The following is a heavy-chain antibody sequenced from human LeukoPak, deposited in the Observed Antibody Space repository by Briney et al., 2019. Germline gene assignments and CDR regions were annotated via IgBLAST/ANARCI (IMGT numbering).Heavy chain of an antibody. V-gene: IGHV3-33*01. CDR1: GFIFSNDA. Sequence: GRSLRLSCAASGFIFSNDAMHWVRQAPGKGLEWVAFIWFDGSNKRYADSVKGRFTISRDNSEDTLYLQMNGLRAEDTAVYYCVRDPSGSGFAFDSWGQGALVTVSS. J-gene: IGHJ4*02. CDR2: IWFDGSNK. D-gene: IGHD1-1*01. CDR3: VRDPSGSGFAFDS.